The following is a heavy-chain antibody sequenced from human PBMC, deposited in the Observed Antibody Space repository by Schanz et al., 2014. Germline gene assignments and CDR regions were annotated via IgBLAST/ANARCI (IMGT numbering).Heavy chain of an antibody. CDR2: INTGGDST. V-gene: IGHV3-23*04. CDR3: AKSLESCPGGRCSRGYFDY. Sequence: VQLVESGGGVVQPGRSLRLSCAASGFTFSTYAMAWVRQAPGKGLEWVSSINTGGDSTYYADSVKGRFTISRDNSRDTVYLQMNSLRADDTAMYYCAKSLESCPGGRCSRGYFDYWGQGTLVTVSS. J-gene: IGHJ4*02. CDR1: GFTFSTYA. D-gene: IGHD2-8*02.